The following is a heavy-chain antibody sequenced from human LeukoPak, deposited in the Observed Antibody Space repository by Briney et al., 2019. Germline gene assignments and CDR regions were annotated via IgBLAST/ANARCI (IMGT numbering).Heavy chain of an antibody. Sequence: GGSLRLSCAASGFTFSSYWMHWVRPAPGKGLVWVSRISSDGSSTYYADSVKGRFTISRDNSKNTLYLQMNSLRAEDTAVYYCASPAVYSSSWYYFDYWGQGTLVTVSS. J-gene: IGHJ4*02. D-gene: IGHD6-13*01. V-gene: IGHV3-74*01. CDR3: ASPAVYSSSWYYFDY. CDR1: GFTFSSYW. CDR2: ISSDGSST.